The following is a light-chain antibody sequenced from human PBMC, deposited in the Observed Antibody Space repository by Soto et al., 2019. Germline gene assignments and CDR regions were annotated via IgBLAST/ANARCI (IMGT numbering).Light chain of an antibody. CDR1: SSDVGGYNY. CDR3: CSYAGTYAFVI. Sequence: QSALTQPRSVSGSPGQSVTISCTGTSSDVGGYNYVSWYQHHPGRAPKLVIYDVNKRPSGVPDRFSVSKSANTASLTISGLQAEDEAAYYCCSYAGTYAFVIFGGGTKLTVL. CDR2: DVN. V-gene: IGLV2-11*01. J-gene: IGLJ2*01.